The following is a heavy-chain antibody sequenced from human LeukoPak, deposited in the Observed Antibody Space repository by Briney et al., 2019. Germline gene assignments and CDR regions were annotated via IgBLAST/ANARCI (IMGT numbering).Heavy chain of an antibody. CDR2: INQGGSEK. J-gene: IGHJ4*02. Sequence: GGSLRPSCAASGFTFSSYSMNWVRQAPGKGLEWVAYINQGGSEKYYVDSVKGRFTISRDNAKNSLYLQMNSLRAEDTAVYYCAKGYGDYVYGDYWGQGTLVTVSS. CDR3: AKGYGDYVYGDY. CDR1: GFTFSSYS. V-gene: IGHV3-7*01. D-gene: IGHD4-17*01.